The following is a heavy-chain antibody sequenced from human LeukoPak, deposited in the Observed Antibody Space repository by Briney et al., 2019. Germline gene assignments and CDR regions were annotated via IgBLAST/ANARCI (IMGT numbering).Heavy chain of an antibody. CDR1: GYTFTSYD. CDR3: ATVLAVDDAFDI. CDR2: MNPNSGNT. Sequence: ASVKVSCKASGYTFTSYDINWVRQATGQGLEWMGWMNPNSGNTDYAQKFQGRVTMTRNTSISTAYMELSSLRYEDTAAYYCATVLAVDDAFDIWGQGKMVTVSS. V-gene: IGHV1-8*01. D-gene: IGHD6-19*01. J-gene: IGHJ3*02.